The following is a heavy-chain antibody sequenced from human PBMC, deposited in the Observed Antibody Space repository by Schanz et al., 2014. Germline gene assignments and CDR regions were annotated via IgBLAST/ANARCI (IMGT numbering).Heavy chain of an antibody. CDR3: ARDEGRDGYNLAFDV. CDR2: LYINAGST. Sequence: DVQVVESGGDLVQPGGSLRLSCAVSGFSVSTNYMSWARQAPGKGLEWISSLYINAGSTRYADSVKGRFFISRDSSKNTLFLQMNSLRADDTAIYFCARDEGRDGYNLAFDVWGQGTLVTVSS. J-gene: IGHJ3*01. V-gene: IGHV3-53*01. CDR1: GFSVSTNY. D-gene: IGHD2-21*01.